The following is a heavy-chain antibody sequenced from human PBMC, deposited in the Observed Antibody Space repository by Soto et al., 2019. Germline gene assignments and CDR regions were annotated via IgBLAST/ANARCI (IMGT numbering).Heavy chain of an antibody. Sequence: QLQLQESGPGLVKPSETLSLTCTVSGGSISSSSYYWGWIRQPPGKGLEWIGSIYYSGSTYYNPSLKSRVTISVDTSKNQFSLKLSSVTAADTAVYYCARLTYSGYSYGSGILAYWGQGTLVTVSS. CDR1: GGSISSSSYY. CDR2: IYYSGST. V-gene: IGHV4-39*01. J-gene: IGHJ4*02. D-gene: IGHD5-18*01. CDR3: ARLTYSGYSYGSGILAY.